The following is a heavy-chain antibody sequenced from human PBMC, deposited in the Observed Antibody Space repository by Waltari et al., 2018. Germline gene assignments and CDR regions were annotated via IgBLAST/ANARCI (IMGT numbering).Heavy chain of an antibody. Sequence: QVQLVQSGSELKKPGSSVKVSCKASGGTFSSYAISWVRQAPGQGLEWMGGIIPIFGTANYAQKFQGRVTITADESTSTAYMELSSLRSEDTAVYYCAREGGSSWTGLYYYYGMDVWGQGTTVTVSS. V-gene: IGHV1-69*01. CDR3: AREGGSSWTGLYYYYGMDV. CDR2: IIPIFGTA. J-gene: IGHJ6*02. D-gene: IGHD6-13*01. CDR1: GGTFSSYA.